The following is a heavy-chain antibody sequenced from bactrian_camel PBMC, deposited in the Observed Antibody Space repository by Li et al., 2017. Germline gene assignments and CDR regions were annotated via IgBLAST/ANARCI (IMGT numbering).Heavy chain of an antibody. J-gene: IGHJ4*01. V-gene: IGHV3S1*01. D-gene: IGHD2*01. CDR3: AAGWSVTVVTTTRHCRY. CDR2: MSGRGSSA. CDR1: GFTFSNYW. Sequence: HVQLVESGGGLVQPGGPLRLSCTASGFTFSNYWMYWVRQAPGKGLEWVSRMSGRGSSAYYADSVKGRFTISRDNAKNTLYLQMNSLKPEDTAMYICAAGWSVTVVTTTRHCRYWGQGTQVT.